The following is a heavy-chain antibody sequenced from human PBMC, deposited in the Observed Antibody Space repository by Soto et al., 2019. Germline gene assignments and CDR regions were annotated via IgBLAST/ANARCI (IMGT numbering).Heavy chain of an antibody. CDR2: IYPGDSDT. J-gene: IGHJ6*02. CDR1: GYSFTSYW. Sequence: GESLKISCKGSGYSFTSYWIGWVRQMPGKGLEWMGIIYPGDSDTRYSPSFQGQVTISADKSISTAYLQWSSLKASDTAMYYCATHRIQLRGHSISAYYDYYGMDVWAQGTTVTVSS. CDR3: ATHRIQLRGHSISAYYDYYGMDV. V-gene: IGHV5-51*01. D-gene: IGHD6-13*01.